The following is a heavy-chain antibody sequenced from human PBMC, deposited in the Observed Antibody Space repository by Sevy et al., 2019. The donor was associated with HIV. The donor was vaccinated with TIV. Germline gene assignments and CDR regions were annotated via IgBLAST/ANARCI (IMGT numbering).Heavy chain of an antibody. Sequence: ASVKVSCKASGGTFSSYAISWVRQAPGQGLEWMGGIIPIFGTANYAQKFQGRVTITADESTSTAYMELGSLRSEDTAVYYCARDLTELEPRRDGGDYWGQGTLLTVSS. CDR1: GGTFSSYA. V-gene: IGHV1-69*13. CDR3: ARDLTELEPRRDGGDY. D-gene: IGHD1-1*01. CDR2: IIPIFGTA. J-gene: IGHJ4*02.